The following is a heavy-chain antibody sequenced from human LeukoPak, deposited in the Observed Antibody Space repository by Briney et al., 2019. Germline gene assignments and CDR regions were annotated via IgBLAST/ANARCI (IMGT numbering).Heavy chain of an antibody. CDR1: GDTFDRFA. V-gene: IGHV1-69*04. D-gene: IGHD4-17*01. Sequence: SLKVSCKASGDTFDRFAITWVRLAPGKRLDWMGRIIPIFGITHYAPHFQGRLTMTAGTSTKTAYMELSSLRSDDTAVYYCAQGPHDYGDFVFFWGQGTLVTVTS. CDR2: IIPIFGIT. CDR3: AQGPHDYGDFVFF. J-gene: IGHJ4*02.